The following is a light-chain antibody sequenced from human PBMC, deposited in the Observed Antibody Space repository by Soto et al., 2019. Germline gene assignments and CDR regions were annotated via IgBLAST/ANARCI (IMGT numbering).Light chain of an antibody. V-gene: IGKV3-11*01. CDR2: DAS. Sequence: EIVLTQSPGTLSLSPGEIATISCRASQSVSSYLAWYQQKPGQTPRLLIYDASTRATGIPARFSGSGSGTDFTLTISSLEPEDFAVYYCQQRSNWWTFGPGTKVDIK. J-gene: IGKJ1*01. CDR3: QQRSNWWT. CDR1: QSVSSY.